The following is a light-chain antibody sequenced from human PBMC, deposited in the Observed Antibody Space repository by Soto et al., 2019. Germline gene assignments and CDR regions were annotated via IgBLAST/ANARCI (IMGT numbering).Light chain of an antibody. CDR1: QIVSSNY. Sequence: EVVLTQSPASPSLSPGERATLSCGASQIVSSNYLAWYQQKPGLAPRLLIYDASTRATGVPDRFRGSGSGTDFTLTINRLEPEDSAVYYCQQYGDSPRGTFGGGTKVEIK. J-gene: IGKJ4*01. CDR2: DAS. CDR3: QQYGDSPRGT. V-gene: IGKV3D-20*01.